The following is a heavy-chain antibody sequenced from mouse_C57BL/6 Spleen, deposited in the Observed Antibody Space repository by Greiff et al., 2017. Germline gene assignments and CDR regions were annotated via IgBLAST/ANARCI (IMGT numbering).Heavy chain of an antibody. CDR3: ARIYDGYYVYFDY. J-gene: IGHJ2*01. D-gene: IGHD2-3*01. CDR1: GFSLTSYA. Sequence: VQLVESGPGLVAPSQSLSITCTVSGFSLTSYAISWVRQPPGKGLEWLGVIWTGGGTNYNSALKSRLNISKDNSKSQVFLKMNSLQTDDTARYYCARIYDGYYVYFDYWGQGTTLTVSS. CDR2: IWTGGGT. V-gene: IGHV2-9-1*01.